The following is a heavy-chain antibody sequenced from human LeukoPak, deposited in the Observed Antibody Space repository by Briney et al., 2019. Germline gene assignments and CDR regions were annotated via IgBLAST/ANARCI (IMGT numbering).Heavy chain of an antibody. CDR2: IYHSGST. V-gene: IGHV4-59*12. J-gene: IGHJ4*02. CDR3: ARGGSYHLPGDY. Sequence: KASETLSLTCTVSGGSISSYYWNWIRQPPWKGLEWIGYIYHSGSTYYNPSLKSRVTISVDTSKNQFSLKLTSVTAADTAVYHCARGGSYHLPGDYWGQGTLVTVSS. CDR1: GGSISSYY. D-gene: IGHD1-26*01.